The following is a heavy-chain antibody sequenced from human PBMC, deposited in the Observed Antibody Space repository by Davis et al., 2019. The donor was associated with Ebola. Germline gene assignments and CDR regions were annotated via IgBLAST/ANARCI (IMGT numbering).Heavy chain of an antibody. CDR2: MNPNSGNT. J-gene: IGHJ4*02. V-gene: IGHV1-8*01. Sequence: ASVKVSCKASGGTFSSHAVSWVRQATGQGLEWMGWMNPNSGNTGYAQKFQGRVTMTRENSMSTAYMELSSLRSEDTAVYFCARGGVAYSDLDYWGQGTLVTVSS. CDR3: ARGGVAYSDLDY. CDR1: GGTFSSHA. D-gene: IGHD2-21*01.